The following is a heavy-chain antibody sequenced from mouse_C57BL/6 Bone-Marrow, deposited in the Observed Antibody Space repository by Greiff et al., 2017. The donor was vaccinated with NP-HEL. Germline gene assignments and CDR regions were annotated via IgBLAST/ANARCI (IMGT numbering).Heavy chain of an antibody. CDR1: GYTFTSYG. CDR2: IYPRSGNT. CDR3: ARPYYYGSSFLYYFDY. J-gene: IGHJ2*01. V-gene: IGHV1-81*01. D-gene: IGHD1-1*01. Sequence: QVQLKQSGAELARPGASVKLSCKASGYTFTSYGISWVKQRTGQGLEWIGEIYPRSGNTYYNEKFKGKATLTADKSSSTAYMELRSLTSEDSAVYVCARPYYYGSSFLYYFDYWGQGTTLTVSS.